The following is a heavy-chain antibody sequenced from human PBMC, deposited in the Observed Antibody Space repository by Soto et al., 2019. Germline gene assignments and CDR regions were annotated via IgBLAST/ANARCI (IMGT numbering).Heavy chain of an antibody. CDR1: GGTFSSYA. J-gene: IGHJ4*02. Sequence: SVKVSCKASGGTFSSYAISWVRQAPGQGLEWMGGIIPIFGTANYAQKFQGRVTITADKSTSTAYMELSSLRSEDTAVYYCATGGCSGARFDYWGQGTLVTVSS. CDR2: IIPIFGTA. D-gene: IGHD5-12*01. V-gene: IGHV1-69*06. CDR3: ATGGCSGARFDY.